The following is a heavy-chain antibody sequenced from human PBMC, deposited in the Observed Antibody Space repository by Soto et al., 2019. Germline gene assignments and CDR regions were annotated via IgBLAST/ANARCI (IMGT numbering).Heavy chain of an antibody. V-gene: IGHV4-4*02. CDR2: IHHSGST. CDR1: GGSISSGNW. J-gene: IGHJ4*02. Sequence: QVQLQESGPGLVRRSGTVSLTCAVSGGSISSGNWWSWVRQPPGKGLEWIGEIHHSGSTNYNPSLKSRVTMSVVPSKTLFARTLNSVTAADTAFYYCARDQGSHPGDWGQGTLVSVSS. D-gene: IGHD6-13*01. CDR3: ARDQGSHPGD.